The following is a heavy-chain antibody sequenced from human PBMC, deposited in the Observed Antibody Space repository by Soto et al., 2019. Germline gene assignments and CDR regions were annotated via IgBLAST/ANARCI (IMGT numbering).Heavy chain of an antibody. V-gene: IGHV1-46*01. J-gene: IGHJ4*02. D-gene: IGHD4-17*01. CDR1: GYTFTSYY. CDR2: INPSGGST. Sequence: QVQLVQSGAEVKKPGASVKVSCKASGYTFTSYYMHWVRQAPGQGLEWMGIINPSGGSTSYAQKFQGRGTMTRNTSTSTVYMELSSLRSEDTAVYYCAMIHYGGNSVGLNYWGQGTLVTVSS. CDR3: AMIHYGGNSVGLNY.